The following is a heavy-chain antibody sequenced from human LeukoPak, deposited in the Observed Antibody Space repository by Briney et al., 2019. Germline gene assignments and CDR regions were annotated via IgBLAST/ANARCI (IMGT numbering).Heavy chain of an antibody. Sequence: GGSLRLSCAASGFTFSSYDMTWVRQAPGRGLEWVSSNTYYADSVKGRFTISRDNSKNTLYLQMNSLRAEDTAVYYCAKEVDKFSTPQYYFDYWGQGTLVTVSS. CDR1: GFTFSSYD. V-gene: IGHV3-NL1*01. CDR3: AKEVDKFSTPQYYFDY. J-gene: IGHJ4*02. CDR2: NT. D-gene: IGHD3-9*01.